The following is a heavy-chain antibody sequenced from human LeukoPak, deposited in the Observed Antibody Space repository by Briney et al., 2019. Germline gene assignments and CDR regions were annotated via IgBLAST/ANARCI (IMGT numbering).Heavy chain of an antibody. V-gene: IGHV1-2*06. CDR3: ARSSMVDAASPGT. CDR1: GYTFTGYY. J-gene: IGHJ5*02. D-gene: IGHD2-15*01. CDR2: INPNSGVT. Sequence: GASVKVSCKASGYTFTGYYIHWVRQAPGQGLEWMGRINPNSGVTNYAQKFQGRVTMTRDTSISTAYMDLSSLTYDDTAFYYCARSSMVDAASPGTSGQGTLVTVSS.